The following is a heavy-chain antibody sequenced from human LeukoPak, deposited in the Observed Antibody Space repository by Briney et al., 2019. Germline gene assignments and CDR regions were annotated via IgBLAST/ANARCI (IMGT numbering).Heavy chain of an antibody. CDR2: ISAYNGNT. CDR1: GYTFSSYG. J-gene: IGHJ4*02. V-gene: IGHV1-18*01. Sequence: GASVKVSCKASGYTFSSYGISWVRQAPGQGLEWMGWISAYNGNTHYAKKLQGRVTMTTDTSTSTAYMELRSLRSDDTAVYYCARAEGYCSGGSCYSNPDYWGQGTLVTVSS. CDR3: ARAEGYCSGGSCYSNPDY. D-gene: IGHD2-15*01.